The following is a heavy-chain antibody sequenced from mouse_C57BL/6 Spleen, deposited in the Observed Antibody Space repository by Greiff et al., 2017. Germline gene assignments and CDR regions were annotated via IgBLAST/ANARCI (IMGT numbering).Heavy chain of an antibody. J-gene: IGHJ2*01. CDR1: GYAFSSSW. V-gene: IGHV1-82*01. D-gene: IGHD1-1*01. CDR2: IYPGDGDT. Sequence: VQLQESGPELVKPGASVKISCKASGYAFSSSWMNWVKQRPGKGLEWIGRIYPGDGDTNYNGKFKGKATLTADKSSSTAYMQLSSLTSEDSAVYFCANYYGSSYGLGYWGQGTTLTVSS. CDR3: ANYYGSSYGLGY.